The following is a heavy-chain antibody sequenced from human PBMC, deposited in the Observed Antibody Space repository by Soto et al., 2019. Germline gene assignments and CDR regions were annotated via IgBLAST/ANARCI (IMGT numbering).Heavy chain of an antibody. Sequence: PSETLSLTCTVSGGSIISSSYFWGWIRQPPGKGLEWIGSIYYSGSTYYNPSLKSRVTISVDTSKNQFSLKLSSVTAADTAVYYCARIQDFDWLLQDYYGMDVWGQGTTVTVS. CDR2: IYYSGST. CDR1: GGSIISSSYF. J-gene: IGHJ6*02. V-gene: IGHV4-39*01. CDR3: ARIQDFDWLLQDYYGMDV. D-gene: IGHD3-9*01.